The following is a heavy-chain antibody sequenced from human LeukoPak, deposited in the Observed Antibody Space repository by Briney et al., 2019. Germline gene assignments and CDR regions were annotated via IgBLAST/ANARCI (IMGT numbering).Heavy chain of an antibody. D-gene: IGHD3-3*01. CDR1: GFTFSSYS. Sequence: PGGSLRLSCAASGFTFSSYSMNWVRQAPGKGLEWVSSISSSSSYIYYADSVKGRFTISRDNAKNSLYLQMNSLRAEDTAVYYCASEGSHYYDFWSGPSHLDYWGQGTLVTVSS. J-gene: IGHJ4*02. CDR3: ASEGSHYYDFWSGPSHLDY. CDR2: ISSSSSYI. V-gene: IGHV3-21*01.